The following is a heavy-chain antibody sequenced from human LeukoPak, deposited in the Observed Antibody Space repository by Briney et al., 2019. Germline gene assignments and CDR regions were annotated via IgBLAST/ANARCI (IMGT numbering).Heavy chain of an antibody. CDR3: AKDDEYSSSDYYFDY. CDR2: ISYDEAFR. D-gene: IGHD6-6*01. V-gene: IGHV3-30-3*01. Sequence: GGSLRLSCAASGFTFSDYAMPWVRQAPGKGLEWVALISYDEAFRYYPDSVKGRFTISRDNSKNTLYLQMNSLRAEDTAVYYCAKDDEYSSSDYYFDYWGQGTLVTVSS. CDR1: GFTFSDYA. J-gene: IGHJ4*02.